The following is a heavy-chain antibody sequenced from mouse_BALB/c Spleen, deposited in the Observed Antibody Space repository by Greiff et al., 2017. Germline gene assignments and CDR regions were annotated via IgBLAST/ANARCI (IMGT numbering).Heavy chain of an antibody. D-gene: IGHD1-1*01. CDR3: ARDYYGSSGAMDY. CDR1: GFTFSSFG. Sequence: EVMLVESGGGLVQPGGSRKLSCAASGFTFSSFGMHWVRQAPEKGLEWVAYISSGSSTIYYADTVKGRFTISRDNPKNTLFLQMTSLRSEDTAMYYCARDYYGSSGAMDYWGQGTSVTVSS. CDR2: ISSGSSTI. J-gene: IGHJ4*01. V-gene: IGHV5-17*02.